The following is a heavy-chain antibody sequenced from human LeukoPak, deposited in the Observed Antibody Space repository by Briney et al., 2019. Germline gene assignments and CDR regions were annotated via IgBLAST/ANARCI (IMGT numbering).Heavy chain of an antibody. CDR1: GGSISSYY. D-gene: IGHD3-22*01. J-gene: IGHJ3*02. CDR2: IYTSGST. V-gene: IGHV4-4*07. Sequence: SETLSLTCTVSGGSISSYYWSWIRQPAGKGLEWIGRIYTSGSTNYNPSLKSRVTMSVDTSKNQFSLKLSSVTAADTAVYYCARDRGGYYYDSSGYYHDAFDIWGQGTMVTVSS. CDR3: ARDRGGYYYDSSGYYHDAFDI.